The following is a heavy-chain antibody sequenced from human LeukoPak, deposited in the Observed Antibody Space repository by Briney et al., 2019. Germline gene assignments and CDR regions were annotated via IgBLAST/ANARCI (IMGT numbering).Heavy chain of an antibody. J-gene: IGHJ5*02. V-gene: IGHV3-72*01. CDR3: AGLGASGNGYLSWFDP. CDR1: AFTLSDSH. Sequence: GGSLRLSCSASAFTLSDSHMDWVRQAPGKGLEWLGRIRVKGDTYTSEYAASVKGRFTISRDDSKNSLYLEMNSLKSEDTAMYYCAGLGASGNGYLSWFDPWGQGTLVTVSS. CDR2: IRVKGDTYTS. D-gene: IGHD3-22*01.